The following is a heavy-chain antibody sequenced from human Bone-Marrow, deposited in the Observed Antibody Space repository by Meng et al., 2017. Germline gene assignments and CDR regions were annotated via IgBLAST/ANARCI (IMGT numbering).Heavy chain of an antibody. CDR2: ISHDGGET. CDR3: ARDKGDGYNQIDY. Sequence: VQLLESGGGLVQSGRSLRLSCAASGFTFSRYGMHWVRQAPGKGLECVAVISHDGGETYYADSVKGRFTISRDNSKNTLYLQMNSLRTEDTAVYYCARDKGDGYNQIDYWGQGTLVTVSS. V-gene: IGHV3-30-3*01. CDR1: GFTFSRYG. J-gene: IGHJ4*02. D-gene: IGHD5-24*01.